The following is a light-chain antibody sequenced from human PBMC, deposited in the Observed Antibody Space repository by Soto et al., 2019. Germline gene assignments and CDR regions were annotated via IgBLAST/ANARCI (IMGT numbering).Light chain of an antibody. V-gene: IGKV3-11*01. CDR1: QRVSRY. J-gene: IGKJ4*01. CDR3: QERVSWPTA. Sequence: ESGLTQSPATLSLSPGDRATLSCRASQRVSRYLAWYQQKPGQAPRLLIHDTSTRATGVPDTFSGSGSGTEFALTISSREAEDAAMYYCQERVSWPTAFGGGNNVEIK. CDR2: DTS.